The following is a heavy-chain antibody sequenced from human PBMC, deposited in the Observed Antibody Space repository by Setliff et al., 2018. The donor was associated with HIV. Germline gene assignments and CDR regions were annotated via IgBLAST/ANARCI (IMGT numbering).Heavy chain of an antibody. CDR3: ASDYSSRHDAFDI. CDR2: INHGGST. CDR1: GGSFSGYY. J-gene: IGHJ3*02. V-gene: IGHV4-34*01. Sequence: SETLSLTCAAYGGSFSGYYWSWIRQSPGKGLEWIGQINHGGSTNYSPSLKSRVTMSIDTSKNQFSLRLSSVTAADTAVYYCASDYSSRHDAFDIWGQGTVVTVSS. D-gene: IGHD6-13*01.